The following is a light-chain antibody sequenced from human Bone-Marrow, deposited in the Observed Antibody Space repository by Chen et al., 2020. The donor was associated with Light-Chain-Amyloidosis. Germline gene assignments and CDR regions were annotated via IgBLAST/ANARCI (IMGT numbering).Light chain of an antibody. J-gene: IGKJ2*01. CDR3: QQYNSYPYT. CDR2: KAS. CDR1: QSISSW. V-gene: IGKV1-5*03. Sequence: DIQMTQSPSTLSASVGDRVTITCRASQSISSWLAWYQKKPEKAPTLLSYKASSLESGVPSRFSGSGSGTEFTLTISSLQPDDFATYYCQQYNSYPYTFGQGTKLEIK.